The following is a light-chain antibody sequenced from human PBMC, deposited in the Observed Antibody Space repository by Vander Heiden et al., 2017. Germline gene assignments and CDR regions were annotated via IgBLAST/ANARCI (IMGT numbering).Light chain of an antibody. CDR1: KLGDKY. J-gene: IGLJ2*01. Sequence: SYELTQPPSVSVSPGQTASITCSGDKLGDKYACRYQPTPGQSPMLVIYQDRERPPRIPERFSGTNCGNKTTLTISGTQDMDGADYYCEAWESSTEIVGGGTKLTVL. CDR3: EAWESSTEI. V-gene: IGLV3-1*01. CDR2: QDR.